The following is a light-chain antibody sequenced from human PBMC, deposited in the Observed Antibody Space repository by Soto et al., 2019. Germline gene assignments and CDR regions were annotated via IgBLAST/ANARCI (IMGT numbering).Light chain of an antibody. CDR2: AAS. CDR3: QQYGSSPWT. CDR1: QSVRSSY. J-gene: IGKJ1*01. V-gene: IGKV3-20*01. Sequence: EIVLTQSPGTLSFSPGERSTLSCRASQSVRSSYLAWYQQKPGQAPRLLIYAASTRATGIPDRFSGSGSGTDFTLTISRLEPEDFAVYYCQQYGSSPWTFGQGTKVDIK.